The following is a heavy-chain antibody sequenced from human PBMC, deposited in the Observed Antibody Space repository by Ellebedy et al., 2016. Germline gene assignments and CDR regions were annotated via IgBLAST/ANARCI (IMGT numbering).Heavy chain of an antibody. Sequence: ASVKVSCXASGGTFSSYAISWVRQATGQGLEWMGWMNPISGSTGYAQNFQGRVTMTRDTSITTAYMELSSLASDDTAVYYCARVRRVSEAGPWFDPWGQGTLVTVSS. J-gene: IGHJ5*02. CDR2: MNPISGST. CDR1: GGTFSSYA. CDR3: ARVRRVSEAGPWFDP. D-gene: IGHD3-10*01. V-gene: IGHV1-8*02.